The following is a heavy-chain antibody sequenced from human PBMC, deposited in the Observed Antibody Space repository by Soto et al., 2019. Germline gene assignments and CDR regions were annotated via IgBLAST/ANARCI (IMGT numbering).Heavy chain of an antibody. D-gene: IGHD5-12*01. CDR3: ARGWLRDPWMY. V-gene: IGHV3-21*01. CDR1: GFTFSTYN. CDR2: ISSTSVYM. Sequence: EVQLVESGGGLVKPGGSLRLSCAASGFTFSTYNMNWVRQAPGKGLEWVASISSTSVYMYYANSLKGRFTISRANAKSSLYLQVNSQRAEVTTVYYCARGWLRDPWMYWGQGTLVTVSS. J-gene: IGHJ4*02.